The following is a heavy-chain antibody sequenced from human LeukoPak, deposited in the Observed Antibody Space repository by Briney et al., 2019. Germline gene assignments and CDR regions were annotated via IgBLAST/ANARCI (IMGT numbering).Heavy chain of an antibody. CDR1: GFTFSSYS. CDR2: ISSSSSYI. J-gene: IGHJ4*02. V-gene: IGHV3-21*04. CDR3: AKASWVSNADAVL. Sequence: GGSLRLSCAASGFTFSSYSMNWVRQAPGKGLEWVSSISSSSSYIYYADSVKGRFTLSRDESRNTVFLQLNSLRVEDTAVYFCAKASWVSNADAVLWGQGTLVTVSS. D-gene: IGHD1-1*01.